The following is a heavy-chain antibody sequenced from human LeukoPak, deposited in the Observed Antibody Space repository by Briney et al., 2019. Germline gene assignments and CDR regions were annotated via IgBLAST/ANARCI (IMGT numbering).Heavy chain of an antibody. D-gene: IGHD3/OR15-3a*01. CDR3: ARDKDSWYFDL. V-gene: IGHV3-7*04. Sequence: GGSLRLSCAASGFTFDSYWMSWARQAPGKGLEWVANIKQDGSEKYYVDSVKGRFTISRDNAENSLYLQMNSLRAEDTAVYYCARDKDSWYFDLWGRGTLVTVSS. J-gene: IGHJ2*01. CDR2: IKQDGSEK. CDR1: GFTFDSYW.